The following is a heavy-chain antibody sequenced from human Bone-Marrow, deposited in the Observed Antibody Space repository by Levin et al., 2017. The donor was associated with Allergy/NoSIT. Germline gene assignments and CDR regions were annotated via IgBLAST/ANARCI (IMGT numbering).Heavy chain of an antibody. J-gene: IGHJ6*02. CDR2: IHQTGGDI. V-gene: IGHV3-7*04. D-gene: IGHD2-21*02. CDR1: GFTFSSYY. Sequence: PGGSLRLSCVGSGFTFSSYYMTWVRQAPGRGLEWVANIHQTGGDINYVGSVKGRFTISRDNAKNSLYLQMDSLRVDDSAVYYCARVETGPYHYYGMDVWGQGTTVTVSS. CDR3: ARVETGPYHYYGMDV.